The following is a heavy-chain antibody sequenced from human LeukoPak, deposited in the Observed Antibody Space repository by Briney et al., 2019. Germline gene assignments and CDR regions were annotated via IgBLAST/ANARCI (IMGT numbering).Heavy chain of an antibody. CDR1: GFTFSSHW. Sequence: GGSLRLSCAASGFTFSSHWMHWVRQAPGKGLVCVARIKSDGTYRDYGDSVRGRFTISRDNAKDTLYLQMNSLRAEDTAVYYCVSDDGSYGVDYWGQGTPVTVSS. V-gene: IGHV3-74*01. D-gene: IGHD4-17*01. CDR3: VSDDGSYGVDY. CDR2: IKSDGTYR. J-gene: IGHJ4*02.